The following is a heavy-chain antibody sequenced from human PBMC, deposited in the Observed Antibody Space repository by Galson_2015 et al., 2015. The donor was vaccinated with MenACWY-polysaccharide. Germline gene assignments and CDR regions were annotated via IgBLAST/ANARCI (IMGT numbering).Heavy chain of an antibody. CDR1: GFTFGGNG. CDR3: ARNPSRLDIAAASH. CDR2: IRNDGRK. D-gene: IGHD6-13*01. J-gene: IGHJ4*02. Sequence: SLRLSCAGSGFTFGGNGLHWVRQAPGKGLEWVALIRNDGRKHYPDAVKGRFTISRDNSKNTLYLQMNSPRPEDTAVYYCARNPSRLDIAAASHWGQGALVSVSS. V-gene: IGHV3-30*02.